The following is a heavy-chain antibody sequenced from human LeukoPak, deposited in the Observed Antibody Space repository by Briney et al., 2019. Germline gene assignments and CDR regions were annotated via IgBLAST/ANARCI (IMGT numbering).Heavy chain of an antibody. CDR2: IDWADDK. CDR1: GFTLSTSGVC. D-gene: IGHD5-12*01. Sequence: SGPALVKPTQTLTLTCTFSGFTLSTSGVCVSWIRQPPGKALEWLARIDWADDKYYSTSLKTRLTISKDTSKNQVVLTMTNMDPVATDTYSCARIWLTRSYYFDYWGQGTLVTVSS. J-gene: IGHJ4*02. CDR3: ARIWLTRSYYFDY. V-gene: IGHV2-70*11.